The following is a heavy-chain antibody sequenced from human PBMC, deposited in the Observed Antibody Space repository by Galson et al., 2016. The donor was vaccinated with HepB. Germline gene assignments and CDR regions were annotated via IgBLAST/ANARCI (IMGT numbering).Heavy chain of an antibody. D-gene: IGHD3-9*01. Sequence: SVKVSCKASGDSFNRYSISWVRQAPGHGLEWMGGIIPIFGTPDYAQKLQGRVTITADVSTSTSYMELSSLRFEDTAVYYCATLSYDVVTGYQYFFDHWGRGTLVTVSS. J-gene: IGHJ4*02. CDR1: GDSFNRYS. CDR2: IIPIFGTP. V-gene: IGHV1-69*13. CDR3: ATLSYDVVTGYQYFFDH.